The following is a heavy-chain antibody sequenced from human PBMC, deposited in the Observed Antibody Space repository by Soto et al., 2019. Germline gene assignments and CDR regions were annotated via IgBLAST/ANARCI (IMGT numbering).Heavy chain of an antibody. CDR3: ANLGYSSRWLAHYIHY. CDR1: GFTFSSYG. D-gene: IGHD6-19*01. V-gene: IGHV3-30*18. J-gene: IGHJ4*02. CDR2: ISYDGSNK. Sequence: GGSLRLSCAASGFTFSSYGMHWVRQAPGKGLEWVAVISYDGSNKYYADSVKGRFTISRDNSKNTLYLQMNSLRAEDTAVYYCANLGYSSRWLAHYIHYWGQGTLVTVSS.